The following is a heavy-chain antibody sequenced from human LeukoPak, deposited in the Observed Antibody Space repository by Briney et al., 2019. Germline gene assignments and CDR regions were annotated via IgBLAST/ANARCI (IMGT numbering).Heavy chain of an antibody. D-gene: IGHD4-23*01. CDR1: GSISSYY. Sequence: PSETLSLTCIVSGSISSYYSTWIRQPPGKGLEWIGHSYFTGNPNYNPSLKSRVTISVDPPKNQFSLKLTSVTAADTAVYYCAGLRSTVAWASFDYWGQGILVTVSS. V-gene: IGHV4-59*08. CDR3: AGLRSTVAWASFDY. J-gene: IGHJ4*02. CDR2: SYFTGNP.